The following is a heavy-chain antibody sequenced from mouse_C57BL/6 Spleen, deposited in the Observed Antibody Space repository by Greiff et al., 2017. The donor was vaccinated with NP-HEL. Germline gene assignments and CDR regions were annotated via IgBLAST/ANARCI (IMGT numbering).Heavy chain of an antibody. J-gene: IGHJ4*01. Sequence: VQLQQPGAELVKPGASVKVSCKASGYTFTSYWMHWVKQRPGQGLEWIGRIHPSDSDTNYNQKFKGKATLTVDKSSSTAYMQLSSLTSEDSAVYYCAIEGTAQAGGDYAMDYWGQGTSVTVSS. V-gene: IGHV1-74*01. CDR1: GYTFTSYW. CDR2: IHPSDSDT. D-gene: IGHD3-2*02. CDR3: AIEGTAQAGGDYAMDY.